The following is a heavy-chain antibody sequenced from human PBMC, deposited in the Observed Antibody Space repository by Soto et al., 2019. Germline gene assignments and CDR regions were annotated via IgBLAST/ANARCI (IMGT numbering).Heavy chain of an antibody. Sequence: QAQLVESGGGVVQPGRSLRLSCAASGFTFSSYAMHWVRQAPGKGLEWVAVISYDGSNKYYADSVKGRFTISRDNSKNRLYLQMNSLRAEDTAVYYCARGYGHYYPHFDYWGQGTLVTVSS. V-gene: IGHV3-30-3*01. J-gene: IGHJ4*02. CDR2: ISYDGSNK. D-gene: IGHD4-17*01. CDR1: GFTFSSYA. CDR3: ARGYGHYYPHFDY.